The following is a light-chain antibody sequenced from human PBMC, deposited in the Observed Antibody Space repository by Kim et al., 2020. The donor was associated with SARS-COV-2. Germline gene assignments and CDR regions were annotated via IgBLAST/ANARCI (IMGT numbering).Light chain of an antibody. Sequence: SVSPGQTASITCSGDKLGDKYASWYQQKPGQSPVVVIFRDNRRPSGIPERFSGSNSGNTATLTISGTQAMDEADYYCQAWDSSIYVFGTGTKSPS. CDR1: KLGDKY. CDR3: QAWDSSIYV. V-gene: IGLV3-1*01. J-gene: IGLJ1*01. CDR2: RDN.